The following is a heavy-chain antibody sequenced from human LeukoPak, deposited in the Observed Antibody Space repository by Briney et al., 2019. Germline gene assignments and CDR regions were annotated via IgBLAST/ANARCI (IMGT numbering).Heavy chain of an antibody. CDR3: ARRSSGSPPYYFGY. CDR2: ISYDGNKK. V-gene: IGHV3-30*03. D-gene: IGHD1-26*01. CDR1: GFTFSNYG. Sequence: PGGSLRLSCAASGFTFSNYGIHWVRQAPGRGLEWVAVISYDGNKKYYADSVKGRFTISRDNSKNTLYLQMNSLRAEDTAVYYCARRSSGSPPYYFGYWGQGTLVTVSS. J-gene: IGHJ4*02.